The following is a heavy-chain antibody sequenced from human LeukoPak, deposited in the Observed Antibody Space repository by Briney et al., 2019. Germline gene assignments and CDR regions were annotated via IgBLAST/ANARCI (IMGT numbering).Heavy chain of an antibody. CDR1: GYSFTSYW. J-gene: IGHJ6*03. CDR2: IYPGDSDT. V-gene: IGHV5-51*01. Sequence: GESLKISCKGSGYSFTSYWIGWVRQMPGKGLEWMGIIYPGDSDTRYSPSFQGQVTISADKSISTAYLQWSSLKASDTAMYYCARLSWGYGYPPPYYYMDVWGKGTTVTVSS. D-gene: IGHD5-18*01. CDR3: ARLSWGYGYPPPYYYMDV.